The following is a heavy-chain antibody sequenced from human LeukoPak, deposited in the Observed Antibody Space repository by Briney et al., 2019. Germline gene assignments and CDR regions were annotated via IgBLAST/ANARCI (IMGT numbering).Heavy chain of an antibody. CDR3: AREGQEASSSLGFDY. Sequence: PSETLSLTCSVSDGSTTGYYWSWIRQPPGKGLEWIAYVYYTGRTLYNPSLESRVTISVDTSKNQFSLKLSSVTAADTAVYYCAREGQEASSSLGFDYWGQGTLVTVSS. CDR1: DGSTTGYY. CDR2: VYYTGRT. J-gene: IGHJ4*02. D-gene: IGHD6-6*01. V-gene: IGHV4-59*01.